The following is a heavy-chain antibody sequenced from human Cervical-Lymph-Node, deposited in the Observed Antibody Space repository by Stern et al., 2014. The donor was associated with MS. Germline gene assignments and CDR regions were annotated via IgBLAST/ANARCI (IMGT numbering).Heavy chain of an antibody. CDR1: GDSISTYY. Sequence: QVQLQESGPGLVKPSETLSLTCTVSGDSISTYYWSWIRQPPGKGLEWIGYIHHSGNTNSNPPLKSRVTVSADTSKNQFSLKLHSMTAADTAVYYCARLGDVAKWGQGTLVIVSS. V-gene: IGHV4-59*08. D-gene: IGHD1-26*01. CDR3: ARLGDVAK. CDR2: IHHSGNT. J-gene: IGHJ4*02.